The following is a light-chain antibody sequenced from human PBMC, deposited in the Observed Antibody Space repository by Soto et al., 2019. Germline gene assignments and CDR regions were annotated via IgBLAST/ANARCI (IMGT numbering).Light chain of an antibody. J-gene: IGKJ4*01. V-gene: IGKV3-15*01. Sequence: EIVMTQSPATLSMSPGERATLSCRASQSVSSNLAWYQQKPGQAPRLLIYGASTRATDIPARFSGSGSGTEFTLTISSLQSEDFAVYYCQQRRNWPRIAFGGGTKVDIK. CDR2: GAS. CDR1: QSVSSN. CDR3: QQRRNWPRIA.